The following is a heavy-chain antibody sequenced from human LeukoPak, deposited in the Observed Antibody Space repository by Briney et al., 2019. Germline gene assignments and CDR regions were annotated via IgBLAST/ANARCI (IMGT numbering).Heavy chain of an antibody. D-gene: IGHD3-22*01. V-gene: IGHV1-18*01. Sequence: ASVKVSCKASGYTFTSYGISWVRQAPGQGLEWMGWISAYNGNTNYAQKLQGRVTMTTDTSTSTAYMELRSLRSDDTAVYYCARAYDSSGHYYVRFDYWGQGTLVTVSS. CDR1: GYTFTSYG. J-gene: IGHJ4*02. CDR3: ARAYDSSGHYYVRFDY. CDR2: ISAYNGNT.